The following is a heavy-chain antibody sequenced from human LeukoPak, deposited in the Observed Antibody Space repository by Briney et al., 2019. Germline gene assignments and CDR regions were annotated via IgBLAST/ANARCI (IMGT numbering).Heavy chain of an antibody. CDR3: ARRRDSGSLQHFDY. J-gene: IGHJ4*02. CDR1: GFIFDDYA. V-gene: IGHV3-9*01. D-gene: IGHD1-26*01. Sequence: GGSLRLSCAASGFIFDDYAMHWVRQAPGKGLEWVSGISWNSGSIGYADSVKGRFTISRDNARNSLYLQMNSLRAEDTALYYCARRRDSGSLQHFDYWGQGTLVTVSS. CDR2: ISWNSGSI.